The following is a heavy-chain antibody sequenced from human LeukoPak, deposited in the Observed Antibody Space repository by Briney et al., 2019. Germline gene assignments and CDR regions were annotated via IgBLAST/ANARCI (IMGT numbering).Heavy chain of an antibody. Sequence: GGSLRLSCAASGFTFSSYWMHWVRQAPGKGLVWVSRMNNDGSSTIYADSVKGRFTISRDNAKNSLYLQMNSLRAEDTALYYCARSNYGSGSYAFPFDYWGQGTLVSVSS. CDR2: MNNDGSST. CDR3: ARSNYGSGSYAFPFDY. J-gene: IGHJ4*02. D-gene: IGHD3-10*01. CDR1: GFTFSSYW. V-gene: IGHV3-74*01.